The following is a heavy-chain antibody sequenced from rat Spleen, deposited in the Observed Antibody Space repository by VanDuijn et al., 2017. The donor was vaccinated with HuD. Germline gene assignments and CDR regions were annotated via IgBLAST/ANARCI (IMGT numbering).Heavy chain of an antibody. CDR2: ITHNDGNT. Sequence: EVQLVESDGGLVQPGRSLKLSCAASGFTFSDYYMAWVRQAPTKGLEWVASITHNDGNTYYPDSVMGRFTISRNNAKSTLYLQMDSLRSEDTATYYCATAAAIPFDYWGQGVMVTVSS. D-gene: IGHD1-2*01. J-gene: IGHJ2*01. V-gene: IGHV5-20*01. CDR1: GFTFSDYY. CDR3: ATAAAIPFDY.